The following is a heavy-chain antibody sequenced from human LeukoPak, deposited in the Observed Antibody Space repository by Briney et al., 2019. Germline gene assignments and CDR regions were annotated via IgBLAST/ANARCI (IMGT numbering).Heavy chain of an antibody. CDR1: GGSISDYY. J-gene: IGHJ3*02. CDR3: ARDFRGSVDAFDI. CDR2: IYYSGRT. Sequence: SQTLSLTCTVSGGSISDYYWNWMRQPPGKGLEWIGYIYYSGRTNYNPSLKSRVSISVDTSKNQFSLKLSSVTAADTAVYYCARDFRGSVDAFDIWGQGTMVAVSS. V-gene: IGHV4-59*01.